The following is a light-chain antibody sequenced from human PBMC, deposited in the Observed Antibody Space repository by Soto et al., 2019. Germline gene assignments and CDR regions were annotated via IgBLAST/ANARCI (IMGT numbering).Light chain of an antibody. Sequence: EIVMTQSPATLSVSPGERATLSCRASQSVSSNLAWYQHKPGQAPRLLIYGASTRAPGNPARFSGSGSGTEFTLTISSLPSEDFEVYYCQQYNNSPPLTFGGGPKVEFK. J-gene: IGKJ4*01. CDR3: QQYNNSPPLT. CDR2: GAS. CDR1: QSVSSN. V-gene: IGKV3-15*01.